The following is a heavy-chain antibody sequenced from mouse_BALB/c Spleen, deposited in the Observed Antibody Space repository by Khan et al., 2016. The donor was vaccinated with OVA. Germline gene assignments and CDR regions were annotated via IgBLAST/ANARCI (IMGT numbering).Heavy chain of an antibody. CDR2: IWSEGST. J-gene: IGHJ4*01. CDR3: ARHDGYAHYYAMDY. CDR1: GFSLTSNG. D-gene: IGHD2-3*01. V-gene: IGHV2-6-1*01. Sequence: QVQLQQSGPGLVAPSQSLSITCTISGFSLTSNGVHGVRQPPGKGLEWRVVIWSEGSTTYNSALKSRLSISKDNSKSQVFLKMNSLQTDDTAMYSCARHDGYAHYYAMDYWGPGTSVTVSS.